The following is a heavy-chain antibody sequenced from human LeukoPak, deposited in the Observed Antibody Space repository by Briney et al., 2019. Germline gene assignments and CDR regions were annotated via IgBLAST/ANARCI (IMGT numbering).Heavy chain of an antibody. CDR2: IKQDGSEK. J-gene: IGHJ4*02. CDR1: GFTFSSYW. V-gene: IGHV3-7*01. Sequence: GGSLRLSCAASGFTFSSYWMSWVRQAPGKGLEWVANIKQDGSEKYYVDSVKGRFTISRDNAKNSLYLQMNSLRAEDTAVYYCARVLYYDYVWGSYRSYYFDYWGQGTLVTVSS. D-gene: IGHD3-16*02. CDR3: ARVLYYDYVWGSYRSYYFDY.